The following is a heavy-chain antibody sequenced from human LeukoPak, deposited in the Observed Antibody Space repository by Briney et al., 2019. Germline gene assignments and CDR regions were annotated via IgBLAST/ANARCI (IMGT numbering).Heavy chain of an antibody. CDR3: ARDLSDYDFWRRITWGRSGGDY. CDR1: GGTFSSYA. V-gene: IGHV1-46*01. CDR2: INPSGGST. Sequence: ASVTVSFTASGGTFSSYAISWVRQAPGQGLEWMGIINPSGGSTSYAQKFQGRVTMTRDTSTSTVYMELSSLRSEYTAVYYCARDLSDYDFWRRITWGRSGGDYWGQGTLVTVSS. D-gene: IGHD3-3*01. J-gene: IGHJ4*02.